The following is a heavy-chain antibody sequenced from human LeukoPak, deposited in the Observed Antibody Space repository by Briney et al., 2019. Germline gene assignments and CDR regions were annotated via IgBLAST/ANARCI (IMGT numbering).Heavy chain of an antibody. D-gene: IGHD2-15*01. V-gene: IGHV3-30*04. CDR2: ISSDGSKK. Sequence: GGSLRLSCEVSGFTFSSYAMHCVRQAPGKGLEWVAVISSDGSKKDYADSVKGRFTISRDNSKNTLYLQMNSLRAGDAAVYYCAKAPVTTCSGAYCYPFDYWSQGTLVTVSS. J-gene: IGHJ4*02. CDR1: GFTFSSYA. CDR3: AKAPVTTCSGAYCYPFDY.